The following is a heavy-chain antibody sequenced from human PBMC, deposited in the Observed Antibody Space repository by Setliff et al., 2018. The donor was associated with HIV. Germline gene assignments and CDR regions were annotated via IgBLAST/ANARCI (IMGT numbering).Heavy chain of an antibody. CDR2: IYYTGRS. J-gene: IGHJ4*02. CDR3: GRENPGDY. V-gene: IGHV4-34*01. CDR1: GGSFSGYY. D-gene: IGHD3-10*01. Sequence: LSLTCAVYGGSFSGYYWSWIRQPPGKGLEWIGSIYYTGRSFHNPSLKSRITISVDTSKNQFSLKLSSVTAADTAVYYCGRENPGDYWGQGTLVTVSS.